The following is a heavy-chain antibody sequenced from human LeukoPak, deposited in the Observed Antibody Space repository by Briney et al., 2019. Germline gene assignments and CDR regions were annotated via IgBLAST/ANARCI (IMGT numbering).Heavy chain of an antibody. D-gene: IGHD6-19*01. Sequence: PGGSLRLSCAASGFTFSSYAMHWVRQAPGKGLEWVAVISYDGSNKYYADSVKGRFTISRDNSKNTLYLQMNSLRAEDTAVHYCARDRALQWLAPEGYGMDVWGQGTTVTVSS. CDR1: GFTFSSYA. V-gene: IGHV3-30-3*01. CDR3: ARDRALQWLAPEGYGMDV. J-gene: IGHJ6*02. CDR2: ISYDGSNK.